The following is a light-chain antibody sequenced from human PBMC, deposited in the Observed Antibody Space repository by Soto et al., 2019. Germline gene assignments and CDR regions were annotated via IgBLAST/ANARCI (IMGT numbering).Light chain of an antibody. J-gene: IGLJ3*02. CDR3: ETWYSNTHKV. CDR1: SGHSTYI. CDR2: LDRSGSY. Sequence: QLVLTQSSSASASLGSSVKLTCILSSGHSTYIIAWHQQQPGKAPRFLMTLDRSGSYNRGSGLPDRFSGSSSGADRYLTISHPPFEDGGDYYCETWYSNTHKVFGGGTKLTVL. V-gene: IGLV4-60*02.